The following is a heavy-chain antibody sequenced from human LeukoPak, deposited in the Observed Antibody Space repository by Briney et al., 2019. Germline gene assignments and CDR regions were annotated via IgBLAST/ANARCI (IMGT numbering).Heavy chain of an antibody. J-gene: IGHJ4*02. D-gene: IGHD5-24*01. V-gene: IGHV3-48*01. CDR1: GFTFSTYS. CDR3: ARDTISFQIEKATIPLAY. CDR2: ISSSSSTI. Sequence: GGSLRLSCAASGFTFSTYSMNWVRQAPGKGLEWVSYISSSSSTIYYADSVKGRFTISRDNAKNALYLQMNSLRAEDTAVYYCARDTISFQIEKATIPLAYWGQGTLVTVSS.